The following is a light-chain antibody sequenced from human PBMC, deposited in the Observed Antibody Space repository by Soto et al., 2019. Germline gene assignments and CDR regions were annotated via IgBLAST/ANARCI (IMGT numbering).Light chain of an antibody. CDR3: QQYYDTPLT. J-gene: IGKJ4*01. Sequence: DIVRTQSPDSLAVSKGERATISCKSSQSLFYNSDNKNYLRWYQQKPGQPPKLLIYWASTRESGVPDRFSGAGSGTDFTLTISSLQADDVAVYYCQQYYDTPLTFGGGTKVEIK. CDR1: QSLFYNSDNKNY. V-gene: IGKV4-1*01. CDR2: WAS.